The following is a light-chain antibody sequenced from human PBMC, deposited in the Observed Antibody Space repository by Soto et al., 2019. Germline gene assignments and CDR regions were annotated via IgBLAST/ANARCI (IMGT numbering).Light chain of an antibody. Sequence: EIVLTQSPASLSLSPGERATLSRRASQTVPSRIAWYQQKPGQAPSLLIYGASTRATGVPDRFSGTGSGTEFTLTISSLKSEDYAVYYCQQYKSWPPITFGQGTRLEIK. CDR2: GAS. J-gene: IGKJ5*01. CDR1: QTVPSR. CDR3: QQYKSWPPIT. V-gene: IGKV3-15*01.